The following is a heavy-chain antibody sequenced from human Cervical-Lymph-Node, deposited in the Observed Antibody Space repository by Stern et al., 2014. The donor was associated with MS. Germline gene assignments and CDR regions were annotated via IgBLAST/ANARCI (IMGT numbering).Heavy chain of an antibody. D-gene: IGHD3-16*02. CDR3: ARDRFWGSWRYRGNWFDP. Sequence: QVQLQESGPRLVKPSETLSLTCTVSGGSFSSDSWSWIRQPPGKGLEWVGSVDYSGNTDYSPSLKSRVTISVDTSRTQFSLKVTSVTAADTAVYYCARDRFWGSWRYRGNWFDPWGQGTLVTVSS. J-gene: IGHJ5*02. CDR1: GGSFSSDS. CDR2: VDYSGNT. V-gene: IGHV4-59*01.